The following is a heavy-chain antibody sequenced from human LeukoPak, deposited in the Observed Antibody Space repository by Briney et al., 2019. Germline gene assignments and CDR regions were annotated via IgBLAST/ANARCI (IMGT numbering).Heavy chain of an antibody. CDR3: ARGLSSSSLYYFDY. Sequence: SETLPLTCAVYGGSFSGYYWSWIRQPPGKGLEWIGEINHSGSTNYNPSLKSRVTISVDTSKNQFSLKLSSVTAADTAVYYCARGLSSSSLYYFDYWGQGTLVTVSS. J-gene: IGHJ4*02. CDR1: GGSFSGYY. D-gene: IGHD6-6*01. CDR2: INHSGST. V-gene: IGHV4-34*01.